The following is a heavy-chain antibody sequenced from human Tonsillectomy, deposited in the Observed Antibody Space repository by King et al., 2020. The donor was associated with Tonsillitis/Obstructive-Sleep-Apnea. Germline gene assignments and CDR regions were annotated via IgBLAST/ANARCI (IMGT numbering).Heavy chain of an antibody. CDR3: AKDTGLGYCSSTSCHRNAFDI. D-gene: IGHD2-2*02. CDR1: GFTFDDYA. CDR2: ISWNSGSI. Sequence: EVQLVESGGGLVQPGRSLRLSCAASGFTFDDYAMHWVRQAPGKGLEWVSGISWNSGSIGYADSVKGRFTISRDNAKNSLYLQMNSLRAEDTALYYCAKDTGLGYCSSTSCHRNAFDIWGQGTMVTVSS. V-gene: IGHV3-9*01. J-gene: IGHJ3*02.